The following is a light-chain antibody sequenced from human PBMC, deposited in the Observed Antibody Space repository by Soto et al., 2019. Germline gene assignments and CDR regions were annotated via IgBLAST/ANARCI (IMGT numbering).Light chain of an antibody. V-gene: IGKV3-15*01. Sequence: EIVMTQSPATLSVSPGERAILSCRASQSVSSNLAWYQQKPGQAPSLLIYGASTRATGIPARFSGSGSGTEFTLTISSLQSEDFAVYYCQQYNNWPPVWTFGQGTKVEIK. CDR2: GAS. CDR3: QQYNNWPPVWT. J-gene: IGKJ1*01. CDR1: QSVSSN.